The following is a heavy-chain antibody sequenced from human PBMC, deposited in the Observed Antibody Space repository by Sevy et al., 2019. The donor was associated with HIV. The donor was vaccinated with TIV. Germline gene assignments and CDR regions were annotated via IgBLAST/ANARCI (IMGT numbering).Heavy chain of an antibody. V-gene: IGHV3-23*01. D-gene: IGHD3-3*02. CDR1: GFSFDNHA. CDR3: ARGWPIHL. CDR2: TPTSGIST. J-gene: IGHJ4*02. Sequence: GGSLRLSCAASGFSFDNHAMMWFRQPPGKGLEWVSTTPTSGISTFYANSVKGRFIISRDNSKGTLYLEMNSLRVEDTALYYCARGWPIHLWGQGTLVTVSS.